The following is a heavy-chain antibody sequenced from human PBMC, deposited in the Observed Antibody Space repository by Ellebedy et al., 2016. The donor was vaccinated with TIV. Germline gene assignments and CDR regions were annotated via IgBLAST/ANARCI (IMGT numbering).Heavy chain of an antibody. V-gene: IGHV3-30-3*01. CDR1: GFTFSYYA. Sequence: GESLKISCAASGFTFSYYAMHWVRQAPGKGLEWVALISYDGSNKYYADSVKGRFTISRDNSKNTLYLQMNSLRAEETAVYYCARDLDRNYPGAYFDYWGQGTLVTVSS. CDR2: ISYDGSNK. D-gene: IGHD4-11*01. CDR3: ARDLDRNYPGAYFDY. J-gene: IGHJ4*02.